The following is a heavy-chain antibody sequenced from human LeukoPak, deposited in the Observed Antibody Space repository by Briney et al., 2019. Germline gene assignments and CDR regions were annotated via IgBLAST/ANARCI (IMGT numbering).Heavy chain of an antibody. J-gene: IGHJ5*02. CDR2: INPTSGGK. D-gene: IGHD3-22*01. Sequence: ASVKVSCKASGYTFTGYYMHWVRQALGKGLEWMGWINPTSGGKNYAQTFQGRVTMTRDTSISKAYMQLSRLRSDDTAVYYCARDTTMIVVVPSNWFDPWGPGNLVTVSS. CDR1: GYTFTGYY. CDR3: ARDTTMIVVVPSNWFDP. V-gene: IGHV1-2*02.